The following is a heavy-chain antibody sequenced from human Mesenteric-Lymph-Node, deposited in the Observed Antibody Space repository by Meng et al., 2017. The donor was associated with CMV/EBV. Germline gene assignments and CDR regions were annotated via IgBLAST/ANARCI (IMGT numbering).Heavy chain of an antibody. D-gene: IGHD2-21*02. CDR2: TSSSGSEI. V-gene: IGHV3-21*05. CDR1: GFTFSSYR. CDR3: ARDRVDDVLVGDFFFTVDV. Sequence: GESLKISCAASGFTFSSYRMHWVRQAPGKGLVWVSNTSSSGSEIYYTDSVKGRFTISRDNAKNSLYLQMNSLRAEDTAVYYCARDRVDDVLVGDFFFTVDVWGQGTPVTVSS. J-gene: IGHJ4*01.